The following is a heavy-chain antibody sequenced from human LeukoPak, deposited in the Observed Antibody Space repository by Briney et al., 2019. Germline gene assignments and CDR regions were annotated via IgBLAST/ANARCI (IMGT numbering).Heavy chain of an antibody. D-gene: IGHD3-9*01. V-gene: IGHV4-39*02. CDR3: ARDDATGYNIDY. CDR2: ICYSGST. CDR1: GGSISSSSYY. Sequence: SETLSLTCTVSGGSISSSSYYWGWIRQPPGKGLEWIGSICYSGSTYYNPSLKSRVTISVDTSKNQFSLKLSSVTAADTAVYYCARDDATGYNIDYWGQGTLVTVSS. J-gene: IGHJ4*02.